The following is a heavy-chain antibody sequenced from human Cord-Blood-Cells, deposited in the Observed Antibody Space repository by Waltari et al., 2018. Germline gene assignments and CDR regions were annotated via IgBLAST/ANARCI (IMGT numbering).Heavy chain of an antibody. Sequence: QVQLQQWGARLLQHSETLSLTFAVHRGSFGGYYLILVRQPPGKGLEWIGEINHSGSTNYNPSLKSRVTISVDTSKNQFSLKLSSVTAADTAVYYCARGKDIVVVPAAEGFDYWGQGTLVTVSS. CDR3: ARGKDIVVVPAAEGFDY. J-gene: IGHJ4*02. D-gene: IGHD2-2*01. CDR2: INHSGST. V-gene: IGHV4-34*01. CDR1: RGSFGGYY.